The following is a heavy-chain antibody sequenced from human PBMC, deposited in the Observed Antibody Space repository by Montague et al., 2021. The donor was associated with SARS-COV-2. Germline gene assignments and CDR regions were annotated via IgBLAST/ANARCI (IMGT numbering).Heavy chain of an antibody. J-gene: IGHJ4*01. CDR2: ISHEESTH. CDR3: AREGYRSGSFYIDY. D-gene: IGHD1-26*01. Sequence: SLRLSCAASRLPFNGYAMHWVRQAPGKGLEWLTFISHEESTHRYADSVKGRFTISRDNSKNTQYLQMDSLRPEDTAVYYCAREGYRSGSFYIDYWGQGTLVTVSS. CDR1: RLPFNGYA. V-gene: IGHV3-30*04.